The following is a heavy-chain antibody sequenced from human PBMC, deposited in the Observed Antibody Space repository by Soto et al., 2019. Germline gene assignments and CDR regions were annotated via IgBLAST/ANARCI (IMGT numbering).Heavy chain of an antibody. CDR1: GYTFTGYY. J-gene: IGHJ4*02. CDR3: ARKRGYDDHSFDY. CDR2: INPNSGGT. Sequence: ASVKVSCKASGYTFTGYYMHWVRQAPGQGLEWMGWINPNSGGTNYAQKFQGWVTMTRDTSISTAYMELSRLRSDDTAVYYCARKRGYDDHSFDYWGQGTRVTVSS. V-gene: IGHV1-2*04. D-gene: IGHD3-22*01.